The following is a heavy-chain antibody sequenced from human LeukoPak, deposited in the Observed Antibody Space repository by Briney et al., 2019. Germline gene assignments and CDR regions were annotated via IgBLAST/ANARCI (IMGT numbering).Heavy chain of an antibody. Sequence: ASVKVSCKASGYTFTGYYMHWVRQAPGQGLEWMGWINPNSGDTNYAQKFQGRVTMTRVTSINTAYMELSRLRSDDTAVYYCARDRSPAPGRSYGRGHFDYWGQGTLVTVSS. CDR3: ARDRSPAPGRSYGRGHFDY. D-gene: IGHD5-18*01. CDR1: GYTFTGYY. V-gene: IGHV1-2*02. J-gene: IGHJ4*02. CDR2: INPNSGDT.